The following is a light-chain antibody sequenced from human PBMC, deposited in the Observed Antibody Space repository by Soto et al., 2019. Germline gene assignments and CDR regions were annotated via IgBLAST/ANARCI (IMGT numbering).Light chain of an antibody. CDR3: AAWDDSLNGVV. CDR2: SNT. Sequence: QLVLTQPPSASGTPGQTIAISCSGGSSNIGSHTVNWYQQLPGTAPRLLIYSNTQRPSGVPDRFSGSKSGTSASLAISGLQSEYEGDYYCAAWDDSLNGVVFGGGTKVTVX. CDR1: SSNIGSHT. V-gene: IGLV1-44*01. J-gene: IGLJ2*01.